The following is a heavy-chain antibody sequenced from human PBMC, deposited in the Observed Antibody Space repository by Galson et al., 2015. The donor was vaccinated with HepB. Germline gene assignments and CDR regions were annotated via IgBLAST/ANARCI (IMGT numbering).Heavy chain of an antibody. Sequence: SVKVSCKASGGTFSSYAISWVRQAPGQGLEWMGGIIPIFGTANYAQKFQGRVTITADESTSTAYMEQSSLRSEDTAVYYCARGRAFDDFWSGYYRGGAAFDYWGQGTLVTVSS. CDR1: GGTFSSYA. D-gene: IGHD3-3*01. CDR2: IIPIFGTA. CDR3: ARGRAFDDFWSGYYRGGAAFDY. V-gene: IGHV1-69*13. J-gene: IGHJ4*02.